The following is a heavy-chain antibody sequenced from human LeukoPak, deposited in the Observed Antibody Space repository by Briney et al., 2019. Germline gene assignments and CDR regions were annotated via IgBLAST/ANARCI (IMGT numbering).Heavy chain of an antibody. V-gene: IGHV3-23*01. D-gene: IGHD5-18*01. J-gene: IGHJ6*02. CDR3: ARDRVTRTYYYGMDV. CDR2: VSGSGGST. Sequence: GGSLRLSCAASGFTFSSYAMSWVRQAPGKGLEWVSAVSGSGGSTYYADYVKCRFTISRDNSKNTLYLQMNSLGAEDTAVYYCARDRVTRTYYYGMDVWGQGTTVTYSS. CDR1: GFTFSSYA.